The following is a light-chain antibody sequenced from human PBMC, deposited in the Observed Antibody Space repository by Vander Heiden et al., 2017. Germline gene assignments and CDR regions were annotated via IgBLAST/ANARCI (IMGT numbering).Light chain of an antibody. V-gene: IGKV4-1*01. Sequence: DIVMTQSPHSLAVSLGERADINCKSSQSGLYSSNNKNYLAWYQQKPGQPPKLLIYWASTRESGVPDRFSGSGSGTDFTLTISSLQAEDVAVYYCQQYYSTPFTFGPGTKVDIK. J-gene: IGKJ3*01. CDR2: WAS. CDR3: QQYYSTPFT. CDR1: QSGLYSSNNKNY.